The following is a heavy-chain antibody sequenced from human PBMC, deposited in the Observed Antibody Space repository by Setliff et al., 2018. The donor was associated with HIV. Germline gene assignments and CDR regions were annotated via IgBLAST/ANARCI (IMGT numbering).Heavy chain of an antibody. Sequence: GGSLRLSCAASGLTFSSHGMHWVRQASGKGLEWVGRIKTEAEGYATAYAASVKGRSTISRDDSKNTAYLQMNSLKTEDTAIYYCTRPQYIYDNSDSDNWGQGALVTVSS. CDR3: TRPQYIYDNSDSDN. J-gene: IGHJ4*02. CDR2: IKTEAEGYAT. V-gene: IGHV3-73*01. CDR1: GLTFSSHG. D-gene: IGHD3-22*01.